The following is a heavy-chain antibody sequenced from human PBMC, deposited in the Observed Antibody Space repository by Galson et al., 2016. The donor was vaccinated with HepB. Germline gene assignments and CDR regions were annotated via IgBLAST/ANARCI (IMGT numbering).Heavy chain of an antibody. CDR1: GFTFSRYG. D-gene: IGHD6-19*01. J-gene: IGHJ4*02. CDR3: AKDRAGAVSRGFDF. Sequence: SLRLSCAASGFTFSRYGMNWVRQAPGKGLQWVAHISSDGSNTYYADSLKGRLTISRDNSNNTMFLHMNSLRGEDTAVYYCAKDRAGAVSRGFDFWGQGTLVTVSS. CDR2: ISSDGSNT. V-gene: IGHV3-30*18.